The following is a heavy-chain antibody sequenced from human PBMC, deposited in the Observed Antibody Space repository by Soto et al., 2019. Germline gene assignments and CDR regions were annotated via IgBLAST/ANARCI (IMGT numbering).Heavy chain of an antibody. CDR1: GGSISSNY. CDR3: ARYRREAVAGYTLDN. Sequence: SETLSLTCTVSGGSISSNYWTWIRQPPGKGLEWIGYVYNSGSTNYSPSLKSRVTISEDTSKSQFSLKVNSMTAADTAVYYCARYRREAVAGYTLDNWGQGILVTVSS. J-gene: IGHJ4*02. V-gene: IGHV4-59*01. D-gene: IGHD6-13*01. CDR2: VYNSGST.